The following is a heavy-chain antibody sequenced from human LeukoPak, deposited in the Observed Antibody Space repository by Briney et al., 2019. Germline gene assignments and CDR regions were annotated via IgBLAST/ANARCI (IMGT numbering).Heavy chain of an antibody. CDR3: ARPRTYYDFWRGYPPFDY. J-gene: IGHJ4*02. V-gene: IGHV1-69*01. Sequence: SVKVSCKASGGTFINYAISWVRQAPGQGLEWMGGNITNFGTTNYAQKYQGRVTITADESTSTVYMELSSLRSEDTAVYYCARPRTYYDFWRGYPPFDYWGQGTLVTVSS. D-gene: IGHD3-3*01. CDR2: NITNFGTT. CDR1: GGTFINYA.